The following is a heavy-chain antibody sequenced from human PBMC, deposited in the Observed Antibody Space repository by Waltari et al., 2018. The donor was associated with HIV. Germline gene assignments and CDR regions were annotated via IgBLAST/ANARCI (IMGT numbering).Heavy chain of an antibody. Sequence: QVQLQESGPGLVKPSQTLSLTCSVSGGSMSNSSYYWSWIRQPAGKGLECGGRWYTGGYINYNPSLKSRVTISIDTSKNQFSLKLSSVTAADTAVYYCASSFCSGGTCYRDAFDIWGQGTTVAVSS. V-gene: IGHV4-61*02. CDR2: WYTGGYI. J-gene: IGHJ3*02. CDR1: GGSMSNSSYY. D-gene: IGHD2-15*01. CDR3: ASSFCSGGTCYRDAFDI.